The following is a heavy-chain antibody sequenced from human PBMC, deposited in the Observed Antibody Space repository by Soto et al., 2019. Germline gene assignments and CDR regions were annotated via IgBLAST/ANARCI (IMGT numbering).Heavy chain of an antibody. V-gene: IGHV3-48*02. D-gene: IGHD5-12*01. J-gene: IGHJ4*02. CDR1: GFTFSSYS. CDR3: ARDQIEMATMRKFDY. Sequence: GGSLRLSCAASGFTFSSYSMNWVRQAPGKGLEWVSYISSSSSTIYYADSVKGRFTISRDNAKNSLYLQMNSLRDEDTAVYYCARDQIEMATMRKFDYWGQGTLVTVSS. CDR2: ISSSSSTI.